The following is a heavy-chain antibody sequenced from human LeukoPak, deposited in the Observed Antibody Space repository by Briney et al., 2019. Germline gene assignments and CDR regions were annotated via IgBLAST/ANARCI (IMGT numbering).Heavy chain of an antibody. Sequence: TVKVSCKASGGTFSSYAISWVRQAPGQGLEWMGGIIPIFGTANYAQKFQGRVTITADESTSTGYMELSSLRSEDTAVYYCASKRGYSYGLDYWGQGTLVTVSS. V-gene: IGHV1-69*01. CDR1: GGTFSSYA. CDR3: ASKRGYSYGLDY. CDR2: IIPIFGTA. D-gene: IGHD5-18*01. J-gene: IGHJ4*02.